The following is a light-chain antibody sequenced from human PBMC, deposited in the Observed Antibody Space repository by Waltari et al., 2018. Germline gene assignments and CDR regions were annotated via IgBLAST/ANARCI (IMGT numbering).Light chain of an antibody. Sequence: HSALAQPASVSGSPGQSTTISCPGTSSYVGSYNYVSWYQQHPGKPPRLMIYDVNNRPSGVSNRFSGYKSGNTASLTISGLQAEDEADYYCSSFTRASSWVFGGGTKLTV. J-gene: IGLJ3*02. V-gene: IGLV2-14*03. CDR1: SSYVGSYNY. CDR2: DVN. CDR3: SSFTRASSWV.